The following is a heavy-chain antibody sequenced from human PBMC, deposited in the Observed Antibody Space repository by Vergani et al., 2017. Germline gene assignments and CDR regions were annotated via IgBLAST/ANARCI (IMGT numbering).Heavy chain of an antibody. J-gene: IGHJ4*02. CDR2: IRSKTYGATT. D-gene: IGHD4-23*01. V-gene: IGHV3-49*04. CDR3: AVEIYDYGGSRDFDY. CDR1: GFNFGEYG. Sequence: EVQLVASGGDLVQPGRSLRLSCQTSGFNFGEYGVSWVRQAPGKGPEWIGFIRSKTYGATTEYAASVRGRFTISRDDSKGIAYLQMSSLKKEDTAVYRCAVEIYDYGGSRDFDYWGQGTLVVVSS.